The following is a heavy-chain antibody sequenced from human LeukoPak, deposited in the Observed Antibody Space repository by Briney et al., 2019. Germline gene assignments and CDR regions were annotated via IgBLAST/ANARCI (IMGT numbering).Heavy chain of an antibody. V-gene: IGHV4-39*07. Sequence: SETLSLTCTVSGGSISSSSYYWGWIRQPPGKGLEWIGSIYYSGSTYYNPSLKSRVTMSVDTSKNQFSLKLSSVTAADTAVYYCAREYVDYYDSSGYYYYYYYYYMDVWGKGTTVTISS. CDR2: IYYSGST. CDR1: GGSISSSSYY. J-gene: IGHJ6*03. CDR3: AREYVDYYDSSGYYYYYYYYYMDV. D-gene: IGHD3-22*01.